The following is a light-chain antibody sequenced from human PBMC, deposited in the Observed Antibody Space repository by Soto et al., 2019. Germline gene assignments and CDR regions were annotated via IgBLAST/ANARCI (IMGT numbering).Light chain of an antibody. CDR3: QQYNNWPIT. Sequence: EIVMTQSPATLSVSPGERATLSCRASQSVSSNLAWYQQKPGQAPRLLIYGASTRATGIPARFSGSGSGTEFTLTISSRQSEDFAVYSCQQYNNWPITFGPGTKVDIK. J-gene: IGKJ3*01. V-gene: IGKV3-15*01. CDR2: GAS. CDR1: QSVSSN.